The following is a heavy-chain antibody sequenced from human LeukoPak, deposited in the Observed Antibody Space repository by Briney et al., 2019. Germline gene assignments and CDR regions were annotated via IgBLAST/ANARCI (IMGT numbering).Heavy chain of an antibody. CDR2: FYHGGST. CDR1: GYSISTGYY. D-gene: IGHD7-27*01. CDR3: ASPGLGSWFDP. Sequence: RSSETLSLTCTVSGYSISTGYYWDWIRQPPGKGLEWIGTFYHGGSTYYNPSLKSRVTISVDTSKNQFSLNLTSVTAADTAVYYCASPGLGSWFDPWGQGTLVTVSS. V-gene: IGHV4-38-2*02. J-gene: IGHJ5*02.